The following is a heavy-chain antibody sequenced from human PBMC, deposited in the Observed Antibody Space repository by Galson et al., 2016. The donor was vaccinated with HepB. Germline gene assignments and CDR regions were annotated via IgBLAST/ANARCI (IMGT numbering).Heavy chain of an antibody. Sequence: SLRLSCAASGFTFSSYAMTWVRQTPGKGLEWIGEIYHTGTTNYNPSLKSRITMSLDKSKNQFSLKLNSVTAGDTAVYYCASLGYCSGGDCYSVDWGQGTMVTVSS. CDR3: ASLGYCSGGDCYSVD. CDR2: IYHTGTT. CDR1: GFTFSSYAM. V-gene: IGHV4-4*02. J-gene: IGHJ4*02. D-gene: IGHD2-15*01.